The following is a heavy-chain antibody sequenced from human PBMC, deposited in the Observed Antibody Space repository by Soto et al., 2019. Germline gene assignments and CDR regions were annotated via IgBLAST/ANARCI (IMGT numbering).Heavy chain of an antibody. Sequence: PSETLSLTCAVYGGSFSGYYWSWIRQPPGKGLEWIGEINHSGSTNYNPSLKSRVTISVDTSKNQFSLKLSSVTAADTAVYYCAKAPSKFGCSGGSCYSRWFNWFDPWGQGXLVTVSS. V-gene: IGHV4-34*01. CDR2: INHSGST. J-gene: IGHJ5*02. D-gene: IGHD2-15*01. CDR1: GGSFSGYY. CDR3: AKAPSKFGCSGGSCYSRWFNWFDP.